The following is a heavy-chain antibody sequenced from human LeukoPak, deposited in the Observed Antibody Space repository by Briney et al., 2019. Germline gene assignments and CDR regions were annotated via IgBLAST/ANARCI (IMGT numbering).Heavy chain of an antibody. V-gene: IGHV3-23*01. CDR3: ATFSGTAVVVTYFDY. J-gene: IGHJ4*02. D-gene: IGHD1-26*01. CDR1: GFTFDTHA. CDR2: ISGIGGDT. Sequence: GGSLRLACVGAGFTFDTHAMRWVRQAPGKGLEWLSGISGIGGDTNYADSVKGRFAIARDNSMKMLYLQMNNLTTEDTAIYYCATFSGTAVVVTYFDYWGQGTLVSVSS.